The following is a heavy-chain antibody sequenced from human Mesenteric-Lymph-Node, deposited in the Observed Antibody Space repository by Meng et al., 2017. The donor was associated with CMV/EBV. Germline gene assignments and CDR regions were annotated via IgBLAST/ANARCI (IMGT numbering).Heavy chain of an antibody. Sequence: GSLRLSCSVSGGSISTYYWTWIRQLPGKGLEWIGNIYYTGSTTYHPSLMGRVTISVDTSKNQFSLELSSVTAADTAMYYCARGYGDYEGVEYWGQGTLVTVSS. D-gene: IGHD4-17*01. CDR3: ARGYGDYEGVEY. CDR2: IYYTGST. CDR1: GGSISTYY. J-gene: IGHJ1*01. V-gene: IGHV4-59*01.